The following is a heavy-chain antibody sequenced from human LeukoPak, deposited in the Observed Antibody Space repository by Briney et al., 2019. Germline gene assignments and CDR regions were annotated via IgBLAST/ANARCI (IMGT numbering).Heavy chain of an antibody. V-gene: IGHV3-21*01. D-gene: IGHD2-2*01. CDR2: ISSSSSYI. J-gene: IGHJ6*03. CDR1: GFTFSSYS. CDR3: ARDRRVRDIVVVPAAMDV. Sequence: PGGSLRLSCAASGFTFSSYSMNWVRQAPGKGLEWVSSISSSSSYIYYADSVKGRFTISRDNAKNSLYLQMNSPRAEDTAVYYCARDRRVRDIVVVPAAMDVWGKGTTATVSS.